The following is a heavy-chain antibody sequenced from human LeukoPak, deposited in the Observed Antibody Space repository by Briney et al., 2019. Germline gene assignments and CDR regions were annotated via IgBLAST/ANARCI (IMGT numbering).Heavy chain of an antibody. CDR1: GGSISSSSYY. V-gene: IGHV4-39*07. J-gene: IGHJ4*02. D-gene: IGHD4-17*01. Sequence: SETLSLTCSVSGGSISSSSYYWGWLRQPPGKGLEWIGTINYSGSTLYDPSLKSRVTMSVDTSKNQFSLKLSSVTAADTAVYYCARLDYGDYFNYWGQGTLVTVSS. CDR2: INYSGST. CDR3: ARLDYGDYFNY.